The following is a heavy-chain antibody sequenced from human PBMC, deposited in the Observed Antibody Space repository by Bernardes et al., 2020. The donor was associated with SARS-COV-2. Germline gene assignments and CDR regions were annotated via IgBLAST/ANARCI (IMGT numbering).Heavy chain of an antibody. J-gene: IGHJ6*02. Sequence: GGSLRLSRAASGFTFSSYAMNWVRQAPGKGLEWVSAISGSGGSTYYADSVRGRFTISRDNSKNTLYLQMNSQRAEDTAVYYCAKREYYDFWSGGLTRHYYYYGMDGWGQGTTVTVSS. V-gene: IGHV3-23*01. D-gene: IGHD3-3*01. CDR2: ISGSGGST. CDR3: AKREYYDFWSGGLTRHYYYYGMDG. CDR1: GFTFSSYA.